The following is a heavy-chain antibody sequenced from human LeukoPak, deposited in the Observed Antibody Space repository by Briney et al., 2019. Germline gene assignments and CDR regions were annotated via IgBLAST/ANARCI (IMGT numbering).Heavy chain of an antibody. CDR1: GYTFTSYG. J-gene: IGHJ6*04. CDR3: ARAITMVRGVIIKSYYYGMDV. V-gene: IGHV1-18*04. CDR2: ISAYNGNT. Sequence: ASVKVSCKASGYTFTSYGISWVRQAPGQGLEWMGWISAYNGNTNYAQKLQGRVTMTTDTSTSTAYMELRSLRSDDTAVYDCARAITMVRGVIIKSYYYGMDVWGKGTTVTVSS. D-gene: IGHD3-10*01.